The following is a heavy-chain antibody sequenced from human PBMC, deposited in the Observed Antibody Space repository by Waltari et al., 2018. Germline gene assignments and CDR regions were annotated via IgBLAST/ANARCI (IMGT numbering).Heavy chain of an antibody. CDR1: GFTFSSYA. CDR3: AKPLSEAFLTIVVTPGY. D-gene: IGHD3-22*01. Sequence: EVQLLESGGGLVQPGGSLRLSCAASGFTFSSYAMSWVSQAPGKGLEWVSAISGSGGSTYYADSVKGRFTISRDNSKNTLYLQMNSLRAEDTAVYYCAKPLSEAFLTIVVTPGYWGQGTLVTVSS. V-gene: IGHV3-23*01. CDR2: ISGSGGST. J-gene: IGHJ4*02.